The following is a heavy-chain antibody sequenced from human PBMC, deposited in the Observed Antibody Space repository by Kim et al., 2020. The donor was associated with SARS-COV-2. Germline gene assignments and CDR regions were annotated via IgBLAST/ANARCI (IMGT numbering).Heavy chain of an antibody. D-gene: IGHD3-22*01. CDR3: AFLSHYDSSGYYSDY. CDR1: GGTFSSYA. V-gene: IGHV1-69*13. Sequence: SVKVSCKASGGTFSSYAISWVRQAPGQGLEWMGGIIPIFGTANYAQKFQGRVTITADESTSTAYVELSSLRSEDTAVYYCAFLSHYDSSGYYSDYWGQGTLVTVSS. CDR2: IIPIFGTA. J-gene: IGHJ4*02.